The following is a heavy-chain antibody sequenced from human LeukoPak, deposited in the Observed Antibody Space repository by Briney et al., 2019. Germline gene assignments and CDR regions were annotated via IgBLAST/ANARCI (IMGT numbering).Heavy chain of an antibody. CDR2: INPNSGVT. J-gene: IGHJ4*02. D-gene: IGHD1-1*01. CDR3: ATSTGTTCSDY. Sequence: ASVKVSCKASGNTFTGYYMHWVRQAPGQGLEWMGWINPNSGVTNYAQKFQDRVTMTRDTSISTAYMELSRLRSDDTGVYYCATSTGTTCSDYWGQGTLATVSS. V-gene: IGHV1-2*02. CDR1: GNTFTGYY.